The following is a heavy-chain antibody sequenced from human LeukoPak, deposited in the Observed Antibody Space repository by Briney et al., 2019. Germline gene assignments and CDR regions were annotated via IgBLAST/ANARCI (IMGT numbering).Heavy chain of an antibody. CDR3: ARDGYSFGHDFDY. D-gene: IGHD5-18*01. V-gene: IGHV3-23*01. CDR2: ISGSGGST. J-gene: IGHJ4*02. CDR1: GFTFSSYA. Sequence: GSLRLSCAASGFTFSSYAMSWVRQASGKGLEWVSAISGSGGSTYYADSVKGRFTISRDNSKNTLYLQMNSLRAEDTAVYYCARDGYSFGHDFDYWGQGTLVTVSS.